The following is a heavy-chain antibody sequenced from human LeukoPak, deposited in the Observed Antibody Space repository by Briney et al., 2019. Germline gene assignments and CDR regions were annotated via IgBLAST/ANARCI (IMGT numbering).Heavy chain of an antibody. Sequence: SETLSLTCTVSGGSISRDYWSWIRQPPGKGLEWIGYIYYTGSTNYNPSLKSRVTISVDTSKNQFSLKLSSVTAADTAVYYCARDRPGGGSLDYWGQGTLVTVSS. CDR1: GGSISRDY. D-gene: IGHD2-15*01. CDR3: ARDRPGGGSLDY. CDR2: IYYTGST. J-gene: IGHJ4*02. V-gene: IGHV4-59*01.